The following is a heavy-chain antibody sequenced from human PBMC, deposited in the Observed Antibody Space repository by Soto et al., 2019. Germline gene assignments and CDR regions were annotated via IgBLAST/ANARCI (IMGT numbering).Heavy chain of an antibody. D-gene: IGHD3-9*01. Sequence: QVQLVQSGAEVKKPGASVKVSCKASGYTFTSYYMHWVRQAPGQGLEWMGIINPSGGSTSYAQKSQGRVTMTRDTSSSIVYMELSSLRSEATAVYYYARDYDIFDYWGQGTLVTVSS. CDR3: ARDYDIFDY. J-gene: IGHJ4*02. CDR1: GYTFTSYY. CDR2: INPSGGST. V-gene: IGHV1-46*01.